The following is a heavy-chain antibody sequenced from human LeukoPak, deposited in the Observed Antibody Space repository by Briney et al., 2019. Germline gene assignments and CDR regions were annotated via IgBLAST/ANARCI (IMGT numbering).Heavy chain of an antibody. Sequence: GGSLRLSCAASGFTFSSYGMHWVRQAPGKGLEWVAFIQYDGSNKYYADSVKGRFTISRDNSKNTLYLQMNSLRTEDTALYYCAKGLERESRLDSWGQGTLVTVSS. CDR2: IQYDGSNK. CDR1: GFTFSSYG. D-gene: IGHD1-1*01. CDR3: AKGLERESRLDS. J-gene: IGHJ4*02. V-gene: IGHV3-30*02.